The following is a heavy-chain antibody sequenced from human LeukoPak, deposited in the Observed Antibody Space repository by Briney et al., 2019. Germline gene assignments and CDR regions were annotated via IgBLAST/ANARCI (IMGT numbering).Heavy chain of an antibody. D-gene: IGHD4-17*01. V-gene: IGHV3-21*01. CDR1: GFTFSSYS. Sequence: GGSLRLSCAASGFTFSSYSMNWVRQAPGKGLEWVSSISSSSSYIYYADSVKGRFTISRDNAKNSLYLQMNSLRAEDTAVYYCARYSDPSLDPYYYYGMDVWGQGTTVTVSS. J-gene: IGHJ6*02. CDR3: ARYSDPSLDPYYYYGMDV. CDR2: ISSSSSYI.